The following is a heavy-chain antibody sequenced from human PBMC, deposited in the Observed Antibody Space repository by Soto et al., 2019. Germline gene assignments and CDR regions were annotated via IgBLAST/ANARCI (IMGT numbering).Heavy chain of an antibody. Sequence: LSLTCTVSGGSVSSGDYYWSWIRQPPGKGLEWIGYIYYSGSTNYNPSLKSRVSISLDTSKNQFSLRLTSVTAADTAVYYCARIPVDTYMINWFDPWGQGTLVTAPQ. V-gene: IGHV4-61*08. J-gene: IGHJ5*02. CDR1: GGSVSSGDYY. CDR3: ARIPVDTYMINWFDP. D-gene: IGHD5-18*01. CDR2: IYYSGST.